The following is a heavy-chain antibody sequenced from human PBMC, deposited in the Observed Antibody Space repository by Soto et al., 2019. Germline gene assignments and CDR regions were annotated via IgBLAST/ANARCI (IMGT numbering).Heavy chain of an antibody. CDR2: IYPGDSDT. D-gene: IGHD3-22*01. V-gene: IGHV5-51*01. CDR3: ASTVYYYDSSGRVGGAFDI. Sequence: GESLNISCKGSGYSFTSYWIGWVRQMPGKGLEWMGIIYPGDSDTRYSPSFQGQVTISADKSISTAYLQWSSLKASDTAMYYCASTVYYYDSSGRVGGAFDIWGQGTMVTVSS. J-gene: IGHJ3*02. CDR1: GYSFTSYW.